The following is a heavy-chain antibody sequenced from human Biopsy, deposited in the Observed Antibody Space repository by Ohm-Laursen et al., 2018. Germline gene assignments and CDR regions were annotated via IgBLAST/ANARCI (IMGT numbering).Heavy chain of an antibody. CDR1: GFSFSDYH. V-gene: IGHV3-11*04. J-gene: IGHJ4*02. Sequence: LRLSCAASGFSFSDYHMRWIRQAPGRGLEWVSYISGGGTIYYGDSMKGRVTISRDNAKNSLYLQMHSLRAEDTAVYYCARGRTGGWGQGTLVTASS. CDR2: ISGGGTI. D-gene: IGHD1/OR15-1a*01. CDR3: ARGRTGG.